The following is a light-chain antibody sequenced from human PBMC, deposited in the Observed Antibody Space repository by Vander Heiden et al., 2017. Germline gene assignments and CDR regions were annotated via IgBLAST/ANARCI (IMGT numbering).Light chain of an antibody. CDR1: QDISNY. CDR3: QQDDNLPRT. CDR2: DAS. Sequence: DIQMTQYPSYLSASVGDRVTITCQASQDISNYLNWYQQKPGKAPKLLIYDASNLETGVPSRFSGSGPGTDFTFTIIILQLEAFAPSYFQQDDNLPRTFGQGTRLEIK. V-gene: IGKV1-33*01. J-gene: IGKJ5*01.